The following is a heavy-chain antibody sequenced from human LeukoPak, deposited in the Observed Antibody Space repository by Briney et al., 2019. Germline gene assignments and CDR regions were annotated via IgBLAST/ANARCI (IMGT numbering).Heavy chain of an antibody. CDR1: GGSFSGYY. J-gene: IGHJ4*02. Sequence: SETLSLTCAVYGGSFSGYYWSWIRQPPGKGLEWVGEINHSGSTNYNPSLKSRVTISVDTSKNQFSLKLSSVTAADTAVYSCARGVGGGDGPSYFDYWGRGTLVTVSS. CDR3: ARGVGGGDGPSYFDY. V-gene: IGHV4-34*01. CDR2: INHSGST. D-gene: IGHD4-17*01.